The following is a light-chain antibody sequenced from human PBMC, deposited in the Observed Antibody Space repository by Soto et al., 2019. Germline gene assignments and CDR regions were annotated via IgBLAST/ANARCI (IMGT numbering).Light chain of an antibody. CDR1: QSVSSY. J-gene: IGKJ5*01. Sequence: EIVLTLSPATLSLSPGERATLSCRASQSVSSYLAWYQQKPGQAPRLLIYDASNRATGIPARFSGSGSGTDFTLTISSLEPEDVAVYYCQQRSNLPRITFGQGTRLEIK. CDR2: DAS. CDR3: QQRSNLPRIT. V-gene: IGKV3-11*01.